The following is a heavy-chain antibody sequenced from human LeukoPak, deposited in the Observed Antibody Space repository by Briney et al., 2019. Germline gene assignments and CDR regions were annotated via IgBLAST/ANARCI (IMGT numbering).Heavy chain of an antibody. CDR1: GFTFSNYD. CDR3: ASQLLWFGVEPRDY. J-gene: IGHJ4*02. V-gene: IGHV3-48*04. CDR2: ISSSTSTI. Sequence: GGSLRLSCAASGFTFSNYDMNWVRQAPGKGLEWVSYISSSTSTIYYADSVKGRFTISRDNVKNSLYLQMNSLRAEDTAVYYYASQLLWFGVEPRDYWGQGTLVTVSS. D-gene: IGHD3-10*01.